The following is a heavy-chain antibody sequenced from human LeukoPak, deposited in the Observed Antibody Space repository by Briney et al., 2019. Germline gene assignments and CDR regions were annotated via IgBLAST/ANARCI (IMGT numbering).Heavy chain of an antibody. CDR2: IYYSGST. V-gene: IGHV4-39*07. D-gene: IGHD6-13*01. CDR3: ARVYYSRSYDYWYFDL. Sequence: SETLSLTCTVSGGFISSSSYYWGWIRQPPGKGLEWIGSIYYSGSTYYSPSLKSRVIISVDTSKNQFSLKLSSVTAADTAFYYCARVYYSRSYDYWYFDLWGRGTLVTVSS. J-gene: IGHJ2*01. CDR1: GGFISSSSYY.